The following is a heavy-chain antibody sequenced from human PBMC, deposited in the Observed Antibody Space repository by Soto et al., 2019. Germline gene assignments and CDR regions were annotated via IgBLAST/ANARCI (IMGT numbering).Heavy chain of an antibody. CDR3: ARDSPIGSVFSGYDAIDL. CDR2: IIPILDTA. V-gene: IGHV1-69*08. J-gene: IGHJ4*02. D-gene: IGHD5-12*01. CDR1: GGTFNTST. Sequence: QVQLVQSGAEVKEPGSSVKVSCKASGGTFNTSTFTWVRQAPGQGLEWMGRIIPILDTADYAQKFQGSVTITADKSTSTAFMELSSLRSEDTGIYYCARDSPIGSVFSGYDAIDLWGQGTLVTVSP.